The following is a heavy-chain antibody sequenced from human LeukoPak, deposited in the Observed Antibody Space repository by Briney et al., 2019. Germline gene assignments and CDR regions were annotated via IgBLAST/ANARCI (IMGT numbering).Heavy chain of an antibody. Sequence: GGSLRLSCAASGFSFSSYWMHWVRQAPGKGLVWVSRISSDGSIINYADSVKGRFTISRDNAKSALYLQMISLRVEDTAVYYCARPAVAGLRAGGYDYWGQGTLVTVSS. CDR2: ISSDGSII. V-gene: IGHV3-74*01. CDR3: ARPAVAGLRAGGYDY. J-gene: IGHJ4*02. CDR1: GFSFSSYW. D-gene: IGHD6-19*01.